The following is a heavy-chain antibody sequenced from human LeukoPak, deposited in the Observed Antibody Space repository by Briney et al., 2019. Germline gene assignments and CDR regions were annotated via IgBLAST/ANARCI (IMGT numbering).Heavy chain of an antibody. CDR1: GFTFSDYG. Sequence: GGSLRLSCAASGFTFSDYGMHWVRQAPGKGLEWVALISYDGSNEYYADSVKGRFTISRDTSKNTLHLQMDSLRVEDTAMYYCARYYGSGSLDYWGQGTLVTVSS. CDR2: ISYDGSNE. CDR3: ARYYGSGSLDY. V-gene: IGHV3-30*03. D-gene: IGHD3-10*01. J-gene: IGHJ4*02.